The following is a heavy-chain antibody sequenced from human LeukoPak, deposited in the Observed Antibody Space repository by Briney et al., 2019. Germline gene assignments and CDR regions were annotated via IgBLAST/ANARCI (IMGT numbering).Heavy chain of an antibody. CDR1: GFTFTSYG. Sequence: GGSLRLSCAASGFTFTSYGMSWVRQAPGKGLEWVSVISGSGGSTNYADSVKGRFTISRDNFKNTLYLQMNSLRAEDTAVYYCAKDAWNDIPDYWGQGTLVTVSS. J-gene: IGHJ4*02. CDR3: AKDAWNDIPDY. D-gene: IGHD1-1*01. V-gene: IGHV3-23*01. CDR2: ISGSGGST.